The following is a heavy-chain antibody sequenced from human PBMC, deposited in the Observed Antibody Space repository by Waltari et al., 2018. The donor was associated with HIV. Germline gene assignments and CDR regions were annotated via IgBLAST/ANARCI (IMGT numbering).Heavy chain of an antibody. CDR3: AREGIVAAPFDF. Sequence: QVQLVEAGGGLVQPGGPLRLSCASPGVIIRGFAIHWVRQAPGKGLEWVAGISRDGSSKYYAHSVQGRFTRPRDNSKNSLHLHMNSLRPKDAAVYYCAREGIVAAPFDFWGLGTLVTVSS. CDR1: GVIIRGFA. J-gene: IGHJ4*02. CDR2: ISRDGSSK. V-gene: IGHV3-30*01. D-gene: IGHD2-15*01.